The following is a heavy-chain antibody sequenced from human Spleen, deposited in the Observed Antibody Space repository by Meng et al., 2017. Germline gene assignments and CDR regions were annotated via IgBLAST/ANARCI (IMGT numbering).Heavy chain of an antibody. CDR1: GFSLSTSGEG. Sequence: SGPTLVKPTQTLTLTCSFSGFSLSTSGEGVGWIRQPPGKALEWLALIYWDDDKRYTPSLKSRLTITKDTSKNQVVLTMTNMGPVDTGKYFCARARIPYDDDSSGYYDAFDMWGQGTMVTVSS. V-gene: IGHV2-5*02. D-gene: IGHD3-22*01. CDR2: IYWDDDK. CDR3: ARARIPYDDDSSGYYDAFDM. J-gene: IGHJ3*02.